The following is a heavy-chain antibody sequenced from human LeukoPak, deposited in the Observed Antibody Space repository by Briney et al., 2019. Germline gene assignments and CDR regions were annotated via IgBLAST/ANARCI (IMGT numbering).Heavy chain of an antibody. CDR1: GYTFPSYY. D-gene: IGHD3-10*01. J-gene: IGHJ5*02. CDR2: INPSGGST. CDR3: ARDLWFGELLFENWFDP. Sequence: ASVKVSCKESGYTFPSYYMHWVRQAPGQGLEWMGVINPSGGSTSYAQKFQGRVTMTRDTSTSTVYMELSSLRSEDTAVYYCARDLWFGELLFENWFDPWGQGTLVTVSS. V-gene: IGHV1-46*01.